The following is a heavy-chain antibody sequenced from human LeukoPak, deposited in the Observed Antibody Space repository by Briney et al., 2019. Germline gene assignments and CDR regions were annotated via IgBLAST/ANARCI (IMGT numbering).Heavy chain of an antibody. D-gene: IGHD4-11*01. CDR1: GFSFASYA. CDR3: AKGWAYSPRNHFDY. Sequence: GESLRLSCAASGFSFASYAMSWVRLAPGKGLEWVSMITDSSRSSHYADSVKGRFTISRDNSKNTLYLQMNSLRAEDTAVYHCAKGWAYSPRNHFDYWGQGTLVTVSS. V-gene: IGHV3-23*01. CDR2: ITDSSRSS. J-gene: IGHJ4*02.